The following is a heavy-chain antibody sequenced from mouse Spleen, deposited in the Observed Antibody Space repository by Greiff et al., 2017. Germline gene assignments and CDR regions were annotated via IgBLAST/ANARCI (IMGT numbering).Heavy chain of an antibody. J-gene: IGHJ3*01. Sequence: VQLQQSGAELMKPGASVKLSCKATGYTFTGYWIEWVKQRPGHGLEWIGEILPGSGSTNYNEKFKGKATFTADTSSNTAYMQLSSLTTEDSAIYYCAKGAYYRYDGGFAYWGQGTLVTVSA. CDR2: ILPGSGST. CDR3: AKGAYYRYDGGFAY. V-gene: IGHV1-9*01. CDR1: GYTFTGYW. D-gene: IGHD2-14*01.